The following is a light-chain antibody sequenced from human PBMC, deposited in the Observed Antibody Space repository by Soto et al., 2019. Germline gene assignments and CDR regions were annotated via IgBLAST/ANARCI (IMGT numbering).Light chain of an antibody. J-gene: IGKJ1*01. CDR1: QSVSSD. CDR3: QQYNPWLPKMA. Sequence: VVTQSPATLSVFPGETATLSCRASQSVSSDLAWYQQRPGQAPRLLIYGASTRATGIPARFRGSGSGTEFRLTISSLQSEDFATYYCQQYNPWLPKMAFGRGTKVEIK. CDR2: GAS. V-gene: IGKV3-15*01.